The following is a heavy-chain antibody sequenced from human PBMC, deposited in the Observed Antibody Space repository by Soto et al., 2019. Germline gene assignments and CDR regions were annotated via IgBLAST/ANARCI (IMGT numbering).Heavy chain of an antibody. CDR1: GFTFSNAW. V-gene: IGHV3-15*01. J-gene: IGHJ6*03. Sequence: EVQLVESGGGLVKPGGSLRLSCAASGFTFSNAWMSWVRQAPGKGLEWVGRIKSKTDGGTTDYAAPVKGRFTISRDDSKNTLYLQMNSLKTEDTAVYYCTTWLGDLVPAAMGAIWDYYYYMDVWGKGTTVTVSS. CDR2: IKSKTDGGTT. D-gene: IGHD2-2*01. CDR3: TTWLGDLVPAAMGAIWDYYYYMDV.